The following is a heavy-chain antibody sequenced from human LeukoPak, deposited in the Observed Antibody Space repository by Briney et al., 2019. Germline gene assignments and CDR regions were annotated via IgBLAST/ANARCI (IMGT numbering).Heavy chain of an antibody. Sequence: GGALRLSCAASGFSFSSYWMSWVRQAPGKGLEWVANIKQDGSEEYYVDSVKGRFTISRDNAKNSLYLQMNSLRAEDTAVYFCARVGIAPAGSTHFDYWGQGTLVTVSS. V-gene: IGHV3-7*01. CDR1: GFSFSSYW. CDR2: IKQDGSEE. J-gene: IGHJ4*02. CDR3: ARVGIAPAGSTHFDY. D-gene: IGHD6-13*01.